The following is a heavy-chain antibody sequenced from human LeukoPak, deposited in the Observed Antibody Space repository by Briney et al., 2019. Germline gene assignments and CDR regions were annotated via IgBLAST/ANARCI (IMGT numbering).Heavy chain of an antibody. J-gene: IGHJ5*02. CDR1: GFTFSSYW. V-gene: IGHV3-7*01. Sequence: HPGGSLRLSCAVSGFTFSSYWMSWVRQAPGKGLEWVANIKEDGTEKYYQDSVKGRFTISRDNSKNTLYLQMGSLRAEDMAVYYCARDRAYDFWSGLKLNSNWFDPWGQGTLVTVSS. CDR2: IKEDGTEK. D-gene: IGHD3-3*01. CDR3: ARDRAYDFWSGLKLNSNWFDP.